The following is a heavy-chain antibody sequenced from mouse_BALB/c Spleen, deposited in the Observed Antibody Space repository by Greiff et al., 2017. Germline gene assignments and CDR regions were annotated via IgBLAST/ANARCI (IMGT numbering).Heavy chain of an antibody. Sequence: QVQLKESGPELVKPGASVKISCKASGYAFSSSWMNWVKQRPGQGLEWIGRIYPGDGDTNYNGKFKGKATLTADKSSSTAYMQLSSLTSVDSAVYFCARSMDYWGQGTSVTVSS. CDR3: ARSMDY. CDR2: IYPGDGDT. CDR1: GYAFSSSW. J-gene: IGHJ4*01. V-gene: IGHV1-82*01.